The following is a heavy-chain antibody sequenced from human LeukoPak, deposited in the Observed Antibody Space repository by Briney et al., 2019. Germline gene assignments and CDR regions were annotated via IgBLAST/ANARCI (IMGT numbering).Heavy chain of an antibody. V-gene: IGHV1-69*05. CDR2: IIPIFGTA. Sequence: ASVKVSCKSSGCTFSSYAISWVRQAPGQGLEWMGGIIPIFGTANYAQKFQGRVTITTDESTSTAYMELSSLRSEDTAVYYCARGDLHYYDSSGYWYFDLWGRGTLVTVSS. CDR1: GCTFSSYA. J-gene: IGHJ2*01. CDR3: ARGDLHYYDSSGYWYFDL. D-gene: IGHD3-22*01.